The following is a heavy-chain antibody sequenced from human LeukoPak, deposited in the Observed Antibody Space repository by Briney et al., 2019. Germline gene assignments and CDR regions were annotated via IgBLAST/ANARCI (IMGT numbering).Heavy chain of an antibody. CDR3: ARDRYGEDYYYYYGMDV. Sequence: PGGSLRLSCAASGFTFSSYGMHWVRQAPGKGLEWVAVIWYDGSNKYYADSVKGRITISRDNSKNTLYLQMNSLRAEDTAVYYCARDRYGEDYYYYYGMDVWGQGTTVTVSS. V-gene: IGHV3-33*01. CDR1: GFTFSSYG. J-gene: IGHJ6*02. D-gene: IGHD4-17*01. CDR2: IWYDGSNK.